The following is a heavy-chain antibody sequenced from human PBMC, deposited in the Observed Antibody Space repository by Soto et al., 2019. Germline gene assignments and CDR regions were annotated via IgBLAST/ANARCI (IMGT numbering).Heavy chain of an antibody. CDR1: GGSFSGYY. V-gene: IGHV4-34*01. Sequence: QVQLQQRGAGLLKPSETLSLTCAVYGGSFSGYYWNWIRQPPGKGLEWIGESNDSGNANYNPSLKSRVSISVDTSKNQFSLKLNSVTAADTAVYYCARLLRVTPAYGLDVWGQGTTVTVSS. J-gene: IGHJ6*02. CDR2: SNDSGNA. D-gene: IGHD2-21*02. CDR3: ARLLRVTPAYGLDV.